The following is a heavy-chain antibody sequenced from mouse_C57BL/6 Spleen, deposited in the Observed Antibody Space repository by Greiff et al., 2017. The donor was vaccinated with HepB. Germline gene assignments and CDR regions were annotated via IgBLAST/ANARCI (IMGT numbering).Heavy chain of an antibody. J-gene: IGHJ4*01. D-gene: IGHD2-1*01. CDR3: ARDRGNHYAMDY. CDR2: ISDGGSYT. V-gene: IGHV5-4*01. Sequence: DVKVEESGGGLVKPGGSLKLSCAASGFTFSSYAMSWVRQTPEKRLEWVATISDGGSYTYYPDNVKGRFTISRDNAKNNLYLQMSHLKSEDTAMYYCARDRGNHYAMDYWGQGTSVTVSS. CDR1: GFTFSSYA.